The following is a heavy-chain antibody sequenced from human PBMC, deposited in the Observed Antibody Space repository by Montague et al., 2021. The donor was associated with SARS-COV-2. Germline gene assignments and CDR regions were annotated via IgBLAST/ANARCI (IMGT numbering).Heavy chain of an antibody. Sequence: SETLSLTCAVSSGSFRGYYWSWIRQPPGKGLEWIGEINHSGSTTYNPSLESRVSISVDTSNKQFSLKVTSVTAADTAVYSCARLGAITLVRGITKADFSNYGMDVWGQGTTVTVSS. CDR1: SGSFRGYY. J-gene: IGHJ6*02. CDR2: INHSGST. D-gene: IGHD3-10*01. V-gene: IGHV4-34*01. CDR3: ARLGAITLVRGITKADFSNYGMDV.